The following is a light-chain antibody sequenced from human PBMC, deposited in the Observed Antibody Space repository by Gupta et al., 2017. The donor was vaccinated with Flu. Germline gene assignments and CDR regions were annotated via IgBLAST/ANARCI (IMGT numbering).Light chain of an antibody. CDR2: AAS. CDR3: QQSHSRPLT. V-gene: IGKV1-39*01. CDR1: QSIDRY. Sequence: IEMTQSPSSLSASVGDRVTITCRASQSIDRYLNWYQQKAGKAPKLLIYAASTLHSGVPSRFSGSGHGTDFTLTISSLLPEDFAVYYCQQSHSRPLTFGGGTKVEIK. J-gene: IGKJ4*01.